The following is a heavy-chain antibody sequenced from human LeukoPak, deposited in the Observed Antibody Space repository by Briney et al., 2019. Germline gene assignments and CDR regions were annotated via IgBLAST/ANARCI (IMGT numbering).Heavy chain of an antibody. D-gene: IGHD2-15*01. CDR2: IYYSGST. Sequence: SETLSLTCTVSGGSISSYYWSWIRQPPGKGLEWIGYIYYSGSTNYNPSLKSRVTISVDTSKNQFSLKLSSVTAAATAVYCCARHPCSGGSCRMFDCWGQGTLVTVSS. J-gene: IGHJ4*02. CDR3: ARHPCSGGSCRMFDC. CDR1: GGSISSYY. V-gene: IGHV4-59*08.